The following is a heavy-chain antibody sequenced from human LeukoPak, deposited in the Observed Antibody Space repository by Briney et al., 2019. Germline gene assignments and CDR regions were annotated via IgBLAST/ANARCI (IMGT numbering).Heavy chain of an antibody. D-gene: IGHD5-24*01. CDR3: ARRSYNSPFRY. CDR1: GGSFSGYY. CDR2: ISHSGNI. Sequence: SETLSLTCAVYGGSFSGYYWNWIRQPPGKGLEWIGEISHSGNINYNPSLNSRVTISVDTSKNQVSLKLSSVTAADTAVYYCARRSYNSPFRYWGQGSLVTVSS. J-gene: IGHJ4*02. V-gene: IGHV4-34*01.